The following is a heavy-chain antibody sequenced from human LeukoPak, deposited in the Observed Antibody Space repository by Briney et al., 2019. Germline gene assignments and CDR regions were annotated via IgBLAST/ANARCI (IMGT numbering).Heavy chain of an antibody. Sequence: SETLSLSCAVSGGSINSKIYYWDWIRQPPGKGLEWIGSIYYTGSTSYNPSLKSRVTISVDTSENQFSLKLSSVTAADTSVYYCARRTRGILPDRFDDWGQGTLVTVSS. J-gene: IGHJ4*02. CDR3: ARRTRGILPDRFDD. CDR2: IYYTGST. V-gene: IGHV4-39*01. CDR1: GGSINSKIYY. D-gene: IGHD1-14*01.